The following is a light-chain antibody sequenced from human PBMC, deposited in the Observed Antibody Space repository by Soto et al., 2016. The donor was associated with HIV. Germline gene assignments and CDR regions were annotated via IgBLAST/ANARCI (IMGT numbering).Light chain of an antibody. Sequence: SYELTQPPSVSVASGETATITCGGDNIGTKAVHWYQQRPGQAPVLVLFDDSDRPSGIPERFSASKSQNTATLTIRRVEAGDEADFYCQVWDNISGHTYVFGTGTKVTAL. J-gene: IGLJ1*01. CDR2: DDS. V-gene: IGLV3-21*02. CDR1: NIGTKA. CDR3: QVWDNISGHTYV.